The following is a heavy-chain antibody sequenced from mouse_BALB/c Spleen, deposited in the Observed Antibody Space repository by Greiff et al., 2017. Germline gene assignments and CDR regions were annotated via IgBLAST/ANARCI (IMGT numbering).Heavy chain of an antibody. D-gene: IGHD1-1*01. CDR3: ARHYGF. CDR1: GFAFSSYD. J-gene: IGHJ4*01. Sequence: EVQLVESGGGLVKPGGSLKLSCAASGFAFSSYDMSWVRQTPEKRLEWVAYISSGGGSTYYPDTVKGRFTISRDNAKNTLYLQMSSLKSEDTAMYYCARHYGFWGQGTSVTVSS. V-gene: IGHV5-12-1*01. CDR2: ISSGGGST.